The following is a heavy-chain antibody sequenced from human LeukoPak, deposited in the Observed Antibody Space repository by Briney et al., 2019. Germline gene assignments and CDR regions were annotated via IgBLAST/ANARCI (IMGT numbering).Heavy chain of an antibody. CDR1: GFTFSDYY. Sequence: GGSLRLSCAASGFTFSDYYMSWIRQAPGKGLEWVSYISSSGSTIYYADSVKGRFTISRDNAKNSLYLQMNSLRAEDTAVYFCARGNHYYYYYMDVWGKGTTVTVSS. D-gene: IGHD1-14*01. J-gene: IGHJ6*03. CDR2: ISSSGSTI. CDR3: ARGNHYYYYYMDV. V-gene: IGHV3-11*04.